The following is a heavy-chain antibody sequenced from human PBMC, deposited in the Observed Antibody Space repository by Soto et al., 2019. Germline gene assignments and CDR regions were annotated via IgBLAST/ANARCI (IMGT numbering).Heavy chain of an antibody. CDR2: FDPEDGGT. J-gene: IGHJ4*02. CDR3: ATASSSWYFNRLPAYYFDY. D-gene: IGHD6-13*01. Sequence: ASVKVSCKVSGYTLTELSMHWVRQAPGKGLEWMGGFDPEDGGTIYAQKFQGRVTMTEDTSTDTAYMELSSLRSEDTAVYYCATASSSWYFNRLPAYYFDYWGQGTLVTVSS. CDR1: GYTLTELS. V-gene: IGHV1-24*01.